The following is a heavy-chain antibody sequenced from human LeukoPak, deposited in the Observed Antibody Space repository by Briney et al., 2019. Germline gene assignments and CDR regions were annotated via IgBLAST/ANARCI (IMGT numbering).Heavy chain of an antibody. CDR3: ARHGKETKRWLQFGGDYSFDY. CDR2: IYYSGST. Sequence: ASESLSLTCTVSGGSISRYYWSWIRQPPGKGLEWHGYIYYSGSTNYNPSIKSRVTISVDTSKTPFSLKLSTVRAADTAVYYCARHGKETKRWLQFGGDYSFDYWGQGTLVTVSS. V-gene: IGHV4-59*08. D-gene: IGHD5-24*01. CDR1: GGSISRYY. J-gene: IGHJ4*02.